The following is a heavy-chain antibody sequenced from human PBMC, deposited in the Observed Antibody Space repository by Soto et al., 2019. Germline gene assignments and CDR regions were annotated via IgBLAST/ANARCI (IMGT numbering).Heavy chain of an antibody. J-gene: IGHJ6*02. V-gene: IGHV3-48*04. CDR3: ARVRSHYDILTGYSPPYYGMDV. CDR2: ITSGTKTT. CDR1: GFTFSSYG. D-gene: IGHD3-9*01. Sequence: GGSLRLSCAASGFTFSSYGMHWVRQAPGKGLEWISYITSGTKTTNYADSVKGRFTITRDNAKNSLYLQMNSLRAEDTAVYYCARVRSHYDILTGYSPPYYGMDVWGQGTTVTVSS.